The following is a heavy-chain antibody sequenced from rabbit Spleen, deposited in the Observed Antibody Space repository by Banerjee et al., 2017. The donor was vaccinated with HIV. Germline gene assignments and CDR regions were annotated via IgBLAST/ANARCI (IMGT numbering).Heavy chain of an antibody. CDR2: AYAGSSGST. CDR1: GFSFNSGYE. V-gene: IGHV1S40*01. D-gene: IGHD4-2*01. CDR3: ARNGGMLDYNL. J-gene: IGHJ4*01. Sequence: QSLEESGGGLVKPGASLTLTCKASGFSFNSGYEMCWVRQAPGKGLEWVACAYAGSSGSTYSATRAKGRFTISRTSSTTVTLQMTSLTVADTATYFCARNGGMLDYNLWGPGTLVTVS.